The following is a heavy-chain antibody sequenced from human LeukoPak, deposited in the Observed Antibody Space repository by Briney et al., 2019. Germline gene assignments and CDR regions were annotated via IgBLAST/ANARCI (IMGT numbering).Heavy chain of an antibody. D-gene: IGHD3-10*01. J-gene: IGHJ5*02. Sequence: SETLSLTCTVSGGSISSSSYYWGWIRQPPGKGLEWIGSIYYSGSTYYNPSLKSRVTISVDTSKNQFSLKLSSVTAADTAVYYCARERYLVVRGARLTNWFDPWGQGTLVTVSS. CDR3: ARERYLVVRGARLTNWFDP. CDR1: GGSISSSSYY. V-gene: IGHV4-39*07. CDR2: IYYSGST.